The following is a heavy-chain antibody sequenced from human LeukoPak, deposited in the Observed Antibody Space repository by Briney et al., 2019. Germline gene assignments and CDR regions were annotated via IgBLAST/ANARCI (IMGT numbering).Heavy chain of an antibody. D-gene: IGHD3-3*01. V-gene: IGHV1-2*02. J-gene: IGHJ6*02. CDR2: INPNSGGT. Sequence: ASVKVSCKASGYTFTSYGISWVRQAPGQGLEWMGWINPNSGGTNYAQKFQGRVTMTRDTSISTAYMELSRLRSDDTAVYYCALIYDFWSGTYYYGMDVWGQGTTVTVSS. CDR1: GYTFTSYG. CDR3: ALIYDFWSGTYYYGMDV.